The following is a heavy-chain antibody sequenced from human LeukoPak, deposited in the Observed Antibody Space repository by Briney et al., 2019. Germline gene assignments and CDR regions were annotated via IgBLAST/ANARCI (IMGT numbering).Heavy chain of an antibody. CDR3: ARSRWSPTADTKRNNWFDP. Sequence: PGGSLRLSCAASGFTFSSYEMNWVRQAPGKGLEWISYISSSGTTIYYADSVKGRFTISRDNAKNSLYLQMNSLREEDTAVYYCARSRWSPTADTKRNNWFDPWGQGTLVTVSS. V-gene: IGHV3-48*03. CDR2: ISSSGTTI. J-gene: IGHJ5*02. D-gene: IGHD6-13*01. CDR1: GFTFSSYE.